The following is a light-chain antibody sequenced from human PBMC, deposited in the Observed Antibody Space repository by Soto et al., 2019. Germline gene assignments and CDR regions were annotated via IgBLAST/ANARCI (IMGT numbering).Light chain of an antibody. CDR2: AVV. CDR1: SSDIGDYDR. V-gene: IGLV2-18*02. J-gene: IGLJ2*01. Sequence: QSALTQPPSVSGAPGQSVTISCSGTSSDIGDYDRVSWYQQPPGTAPKLLIFAVVDRPSGVPDRFSGSKSGNTASLTISGLQAEDEADYFCASYRDSNILLFGGGTQLTVL. CDR3: ASYRDSNILL.